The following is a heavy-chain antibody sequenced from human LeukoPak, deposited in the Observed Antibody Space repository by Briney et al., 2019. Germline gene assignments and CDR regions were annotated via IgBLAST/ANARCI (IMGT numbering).Heavy chain of an antibody. CDR1: GFTFSSYG. V-gene: IGHV3-30*02. D-gene: IGHD6-19*01. CDR3: AKDFLVYSSGSEAPYFDP. J-gene: IGHJ5*02. CDR2: IRYDGSNK. Sequence: GGSLRLSFAASGFTFSSYGMHWVRQAPGKGLEWVAFIRYDGSNKYYADSVKGRFTISRDNSKNTLYLQMNSLRAEDTAVYYCAKDFLVYSSGSEAPYFDPWGQGTLVTVSS.